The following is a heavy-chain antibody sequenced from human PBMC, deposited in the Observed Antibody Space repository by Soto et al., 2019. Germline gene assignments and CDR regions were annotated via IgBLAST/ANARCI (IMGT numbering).Heavy chain of an antibody. J-gene: IGHJ4*02. Sequence: QVQLVASGGGVVQPGRSLRLSCAASGFTFSSYGMHWVRQAPGKGLEWVAVIWYDGSNKYYADSVKGRFTISRDNSKNTVYLQMNSLRDEDTAVYYCARDHYYGSGSYLDYWGQGTLVTVSS. CDR2: IWYDGSNK. V-gene: IGHV3-33*01. D-gene: IGHD3-10*01. CDR3: ARDHYYGSGSYLDY. CDR1: GFTFSSYG.